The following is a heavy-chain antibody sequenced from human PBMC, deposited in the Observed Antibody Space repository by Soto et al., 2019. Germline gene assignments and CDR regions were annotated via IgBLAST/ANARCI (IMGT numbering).Heavy chain of an antibody. Sequence: QLQLQESGPGLVKPSETLSLTSNASGGSITSSGSAWGWIRQSPGKGLEWIGTIDYSGNIYYIPSLKSRITISVDTSKNQICLKLSSVTAADTAVYYCARHIHNQGFEYYFDSWGQGTLVTVSS. CDR2: IDYSGNI. CDR3: ARHIHNQGFEYYFDS. V-gene: IGHV4-39*01. CDR1: GGSITSSGSA. D-gene: IGHD1-1*01. J-gene: IGHJ4*02.